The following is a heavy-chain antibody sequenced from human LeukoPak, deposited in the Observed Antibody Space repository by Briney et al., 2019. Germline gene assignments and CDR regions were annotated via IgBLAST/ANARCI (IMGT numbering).Heavy chain of an antibody. CDR1: GFTFRNHG. J-gene: IGHJ4*02. CDR3: ARWGDGSKLDY. V-gene: IGHV3-33*01. CDR2: IRYDGSTT. Sequence: GRSLRLSCAASGFTFRNHGMYWVRQAPGKGLEWVAVIRYDGSTTYYGDAVKGRFTISRDNSKDTLYLQMNSLRVEDTAVYYCARWGDGSKLDYWGQGTLVTVSS. D-gene: IGHD2-21*02.